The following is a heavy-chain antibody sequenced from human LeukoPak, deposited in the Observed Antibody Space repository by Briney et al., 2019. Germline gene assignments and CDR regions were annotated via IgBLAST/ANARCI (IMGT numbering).Heavy chain of an antibody. Sequence: SVKVSCKASGGTFSSYAISWVRQAPGQGLEWMGGIIPIFGTANYAQKFQGRVTITADESTSTAYMELSSLRSEDTAVYYCARDIVGVDYNYYGMDVWGQGTTVTVSS. CDR3: ARDIVGVDYNYYGMDV. V-gene: IGHV1-69*13. D-gene: IGHD1-26*01. CDR1: GGTFSSYA. CDR2: IIPIFGTA. J-gene: IGHJ6*02.